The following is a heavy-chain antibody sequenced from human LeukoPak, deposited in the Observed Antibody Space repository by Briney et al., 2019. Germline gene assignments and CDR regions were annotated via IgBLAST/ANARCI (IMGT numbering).Heavy chain of an antibody. CDR1: GGSISSGGYY. J-gene: IGHJ4*02. CDR2: IYYSGST. D-gene: IGHD5-24*01. V-gene: IGHV4-31*03. CDR3: ASVRGREYYFDY. Sequence: SETLSLTCTVSGGSISSGGYYWSWIRQHPGKGLEWIGYIYYSGSTYYNPSLKSRVTISVDTSKNQFSLKLSSVTAADTAVYYCASVRGREYYFDYRGQGTLVTVPS.